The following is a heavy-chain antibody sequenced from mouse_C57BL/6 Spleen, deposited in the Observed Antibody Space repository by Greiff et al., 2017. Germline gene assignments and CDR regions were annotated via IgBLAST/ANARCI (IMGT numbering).Heavy chain of an antibody. Sequence: QVQLQQPGAELVRPGSSVKLSCKASGYTFTSYWMHWVKQRPIQGLEWIGNIDPSDSETHYNQQFKDKATLTADKSSSPAYMQLRSLTSEDSAVDFCARSWDYRNYDHYAMDYWGQGTSVTVSS. CDR3: ARSWDYRNYDHYAMDY. CDR1: GYTFTSYW. CDR2: IDPSDSET. V-gene: IGHV1-52*01. D-gene: IGHD2-5*01. J-gene: IGHJ4*01.